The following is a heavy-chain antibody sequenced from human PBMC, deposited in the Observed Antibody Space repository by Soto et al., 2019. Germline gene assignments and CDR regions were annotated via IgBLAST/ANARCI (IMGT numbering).Heavy chain of an antibody. V-gene: IGHV1-18*04. Sequence: ASVKVSCKASGYTFTSYYMHWVRQAPGQGLEWMGWISAYNGNTNYAQKLQGRVTMTTDTSTSTAYMELRSLRSDDTAVYYCARQHCSSTSCYAPGGWFDPWGQGTLVTVSS. CDR3: ARQHCSSTSCYAPGGWFDP. CDR1: GYTFTSYY. J-gene: IGHJ5*02. D-gene: IGHD2-2*01. CDR2: ISAYNGNT.